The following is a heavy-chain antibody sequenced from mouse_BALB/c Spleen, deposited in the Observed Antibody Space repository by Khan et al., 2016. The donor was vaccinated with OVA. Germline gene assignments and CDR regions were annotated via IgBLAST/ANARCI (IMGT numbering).Heavy chain of an antibody. CDR2: INPSSGYT. J-gene: IGHJ2*01. Sequence: QVQLQQSGAELARPGASVKMSCKASGYTFTSYTMHWVKQRPGKGLEWIGYINPSSGYTKYNQKFKDKATLNADKSSSTASKQLSSLTSEDAAVYYCARTNEKWGQGTTLTVSS. V-gene: IGHV1-4*01. CDR3: ARTNEK. D-gene: IGHD1-3*01. CDR1: GYTFTSYT.